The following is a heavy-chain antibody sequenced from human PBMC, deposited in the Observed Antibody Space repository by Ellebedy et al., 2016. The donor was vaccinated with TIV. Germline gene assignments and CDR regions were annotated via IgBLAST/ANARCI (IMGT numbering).Heavy chain of an antibody. CDR3: ANGGSLSYGIFDY. CDR2: VYHLGNT. J-gene: IGHJ4*02. CDR1: GASISDVGSY. Sequence: SETLSFTXTISGASISDVGSYWSWIRQLPGKGLEWIGYVYHLGNTYYTPSLKSRVAISVDSSKNQFSLRLNSVTAADTGVYYCANGGSLSYGIFDYWGQGNLVTVSS. V-gene: IGHV4-31*03. D-gene: IGHD3-16*01.